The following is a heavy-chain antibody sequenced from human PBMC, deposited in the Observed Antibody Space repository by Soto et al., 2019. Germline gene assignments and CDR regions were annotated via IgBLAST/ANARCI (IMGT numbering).Heavy chain of an antibody. Sequence: EVQLMESGGGLVQPGGSLRLSCAASGFTFSSYSMNWVRQAPGKGLEWVSYISSSSSTIYYADSVKGRFTISRDNAKNSLYLQMNSLRDEDTAVYYCAREIYGDYLNWFDPWGQGTLVTVSS. D-gene: IGHD4-17*01. CDR1: GFTFSSYS. J-gene: IGHJ5*02. CDR2: ISSSSSTI. CDR3: AREIYGDYLNWFDP. V-gene: IGHV3-48*02.